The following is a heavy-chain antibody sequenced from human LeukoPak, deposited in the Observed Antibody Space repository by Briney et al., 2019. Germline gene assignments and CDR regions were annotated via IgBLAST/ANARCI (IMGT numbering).Heavy chain of an antibody. Sequence: SETLSLTCAVYGGSFSGYYWSWIRQPPGKGLEWIGEINHSGSTNYNPSLKSRVTIPVDTSKNQFSLKLSSVTAADTAVYYCARVRKSSSWFPHYYYYGMDVWGQGTTVTVSS. J-gene: IGHJ6*02. D-gene: IGHD6-13*01. V-gene: IGHV4-34*01. CDR2: INHSGST. CDR1: GGSFSGYY. CDR3: ARVRKSSSWFPHYYYYGMDV.